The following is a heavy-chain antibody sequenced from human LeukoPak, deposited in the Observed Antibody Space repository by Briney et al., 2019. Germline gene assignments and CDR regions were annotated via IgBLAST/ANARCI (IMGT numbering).Heavy chain of an antibody. CDR2: ISCSGGST. CDR1: GFTFISYA. J-gene: IGHJ4*02. Sequence: GGSLRLSCAASGFTFISYAMSWVRQAPVKGLEWVSIISCSGGSTYYADSVKGRFTISRDNSKNTLYLQMNSLRAEDTAVYYCAKADSMIVAVISPGGYWGQGTLVTVSS. V-gene: IGHV3-23*01. D-gene: IGHD3-22*01. CDR3: AKADSMIVAVISPGGY.